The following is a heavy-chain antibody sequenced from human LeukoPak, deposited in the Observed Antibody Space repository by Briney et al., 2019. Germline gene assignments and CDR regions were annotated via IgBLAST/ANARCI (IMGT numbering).Heavy chain of an antibody. D-gene: IGHD6-19*01. V-gene: IGHV1-69*10. CDR2: IIPILGIA. CDR1: GGTFISYT. Sequence: ASXKVSCKASGGTFISYTISWVRQAPGQGLEWMGGIIPILGIANYAQKFHARVTIPAGKSTSTAYMELSSLRSEDTAVYYCATRIAVAGDRAFDIWGQGTMVTVSS. CDR3: ATRIAVAGDRAFDI. J-gene: IGHJ3*02.